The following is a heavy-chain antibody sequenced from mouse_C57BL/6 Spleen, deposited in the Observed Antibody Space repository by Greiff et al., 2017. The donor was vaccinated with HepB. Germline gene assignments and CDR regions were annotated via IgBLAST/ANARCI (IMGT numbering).Heavy chain of an antibody. V-gene: IGHV3-1*01. CDR2: ISYSGST. Sequence: DVMLVESGPGMVKPSQSLSLTCTVTGYSITSGYDWHWIRHFPGNKLEWMGYISYSGSTNYNPSLKSRISITHDTSKNHFFLKWNSVTTEDTATDYWARDYYGFAYWGQGTLVTVSA. CDR3: ARDYYGFAY. J-gene: IGHJ3*01. CDR1: GYSITSGYD. D-gene: IGHD1-2*01.